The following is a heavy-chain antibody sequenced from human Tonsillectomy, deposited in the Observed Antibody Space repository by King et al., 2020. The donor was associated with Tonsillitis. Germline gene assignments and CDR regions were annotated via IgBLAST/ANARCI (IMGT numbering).Heavy chain of an antibody. V-gene: IGHV4-31*03. CDR3: ARHGSGSYSSYYFDY. Sequence: VQLQESGPGLVKPSQTLSLACTVSGGSISSGGYYCSWIRQHPGKGLEWIGYISYSGTTYYSPSLKGRVNISVDTSKNKFSLKLSSVTAADMAVYYCARHGSGSYSSYYFDYWGQGTLVTVSS. J-gene: IGHJ4*02. CDR1: GGSISSGGYY. D-gene: IGHD3-10*01. CDR2: ISYSGTT.